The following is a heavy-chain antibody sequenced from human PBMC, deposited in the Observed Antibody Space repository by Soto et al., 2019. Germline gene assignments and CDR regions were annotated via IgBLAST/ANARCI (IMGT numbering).Heavy chain of an antibody. CDR2: MNSDGSDI. V-gene: IGHV3-74*01. D-gene: IGHD1-20*01. CDR3: AKAGMYKTGHLDY. Sequence: EVQLVESGGTLVQPGGSLRLSCAASGFTFRGYWMYWVRQAPGKGLVWVSRMNSDGSDISYADSVKGRFTISRDNAKNTLYLQMNTLGAEDTAVYYCAKAGMYKTGHLDYWCLGTLVTVSS. J-gene: IGHJ4*02. CDR1: GFTFRGYW.